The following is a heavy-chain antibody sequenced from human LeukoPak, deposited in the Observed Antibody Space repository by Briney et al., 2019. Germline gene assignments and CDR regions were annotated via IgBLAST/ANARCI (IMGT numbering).Heavy chain of an antibody. D-gene: IGHD6-25*01. CDR3: AKVETGYSSGPSDY. Sequence: PGGSLRLSCAASGFTFISYGMHWVRQAPGKGLEWVAFIRYDGGNQYYADSVKGRFTTSRDNSKNTLYLQMNSLRVEDTAVFYCAKVETGYSSGPSDYWGQGTLVTVSS. CDR2: IRYDGGNQ. J-gene: IGHJ4*02. V-gene: IGHV3-30*02. CDR1: GFTFISYG.